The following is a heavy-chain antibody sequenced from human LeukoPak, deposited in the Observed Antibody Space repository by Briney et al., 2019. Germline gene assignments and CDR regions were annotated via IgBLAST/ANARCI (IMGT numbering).Heavy chain of an antibody. CDR2: IYYSGST. CDR1: GGSISSSSYY. CDR3: ARVRAGYYYDSSGYYHWFDP. V-gene: IGHV4-39*07. Sequence: SETLSLTCTVSGGSISSSSYYWGWIRQPPGKGLEWIGSIYYSGSTYYNPSLKSRVTISVDTSKNQFSLKLSSVTAADTAVYYCARVRAGYYYDSSGYYHWFDPWGQGTLVTVSS. J-gene: IGHJ5*02. D-gene: IGHD3-22*01.